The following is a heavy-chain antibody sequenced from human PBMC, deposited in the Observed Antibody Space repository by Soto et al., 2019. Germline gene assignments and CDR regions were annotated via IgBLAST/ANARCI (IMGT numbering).Heavy chain of an antibody. CDR1: GYTFTSYA. D-gene: IGHD3-10*01. Sequence: SCKASGYTFTSYAMHWVCQAPGQRLEWMGWINAGNGNTKYSQKFQGRVAITRDTSASTAYMELSSLRSEDTAVYYCARVWYYGSGSYYYYWGQGTLVTVSS. CDR3: ARVWYYGSGSYYYY. CDR2: INAGNGNT. V-gene: IGHV1-3*01. J-gene: IGHJ4*02.